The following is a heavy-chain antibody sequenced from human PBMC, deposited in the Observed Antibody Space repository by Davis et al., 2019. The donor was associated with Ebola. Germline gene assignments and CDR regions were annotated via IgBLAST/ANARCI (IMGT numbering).Heavy chain of an antibody. CDR1: GFTFSSYG. D-gene: IGHD2-15*01. Sequence: GGSLRLSCAASGFTFSSYGMHWVRQAPGKGLEWVAVIWYDGSNKYYADSVKGRFTISRDNSKNTLYLQMNSLRAEDTAVYYCARDPPPYCSGGSCHYFDYWGQGTLVTVSS. CDR2: IWYDGSNK. V-gene: IGHV3-33*01. J-gene: IGHJ4*02. CDR3: ARDPPPYCSGGSCHYFDY.